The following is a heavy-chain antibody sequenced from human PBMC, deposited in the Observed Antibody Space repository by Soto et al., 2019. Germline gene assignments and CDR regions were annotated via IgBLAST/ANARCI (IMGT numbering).Heavy chain of an antibody. V-gene: IGHV4-30-2*01. CDR2: IYHSGST. Sequence: LSLTCAVSGGSISSGGYSWSWIRQPPGKGLEWIGYIYHSGSTYYNPSLKSRVTISVDRSKNQFSLKLSSVTAADTAVYYCARVGGYYDSSGYGVDAFDIWGQGTMVTVSS. D-gene: IGHD3-22*01. CDR3: ARVGGYYDSSGYGVDAFDI. J-gene: IGHJ3*02. CDR1: GGSISSGGYS.